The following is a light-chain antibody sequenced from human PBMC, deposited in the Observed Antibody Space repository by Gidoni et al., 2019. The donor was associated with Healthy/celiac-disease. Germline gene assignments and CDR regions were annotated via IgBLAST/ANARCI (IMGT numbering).Light chain of an antibody. J-gene: IGKJ2*04. Sequence: IQTIQSPSSLSASVGDRVTITCQASQDISNYLNWYQQKPGKAPKLLIYDASNLETGVPSRFSGSGSGTDFTFTISSLQPEDIATYYCQQYDNLPCSFGQGTKLEIK. CDR3: QQYDNLPCS. CDR1: QDISNY. V-gene: IGKV1-33*01. CDR2: DAS.